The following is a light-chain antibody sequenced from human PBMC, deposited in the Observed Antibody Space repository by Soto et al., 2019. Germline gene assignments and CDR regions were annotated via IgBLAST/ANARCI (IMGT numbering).Light chain of an antibody. J-gene: IGKJ1*01. Sequence: EIVLTQSPATLSLSPGERATLSCGASQSVGSTNLAWYQQKPGLAPRLLIYDTSSRATGIPDRFSGSGSGTDFTLTISRLEPEDFAVYYCQQYGSSPRTFGQGTKVEIK. CDR1: QSVGSTN. V-gene: IGKV3D-20*01. CDR3: QQYGSSPRT. CDR2: DTS.